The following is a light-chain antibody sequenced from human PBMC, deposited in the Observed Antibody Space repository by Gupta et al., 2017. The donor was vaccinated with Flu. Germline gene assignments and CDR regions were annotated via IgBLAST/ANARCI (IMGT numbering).Light chain of an antibody. J-gene: IGKJ4*01. CDR1: QHISSW. CDR2: AAS. V-gene: IGKV1D-12*01. Sequence: PYSQSASVGDRVTITCRASQHISSWLAWYQQKPGKAPKLLIYAASTVGSGVPSRFSGSGFGTDFTLTISSLQPEDFATYYCQQASSLPITFGGGTKVVIK. CDR3: QQASSLPIT.